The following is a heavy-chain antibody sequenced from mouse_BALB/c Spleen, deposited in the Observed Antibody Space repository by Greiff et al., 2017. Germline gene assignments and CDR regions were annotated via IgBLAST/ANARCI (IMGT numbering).Heavy chain of an antibody. J-gene: IGHJ4*01. D-gene: IGHD2-4*01. Sequence: QVQLQQSGAELVRPGVSVKISCKGSGYTFTDYAMHWVKQSHAKSLEWIGVISTYYGDASYNQKFKGKATMTVDKSSSTAYMELARLTSEDSAIYYCERNDGITTGLYAMDYWGQGTSVTVSS. CDR3: ERNDGITTGLYAMDY. CDR2: ISTYYGDA. V-gene: IGHV1S137*01. CDR1: GYTFTDYA.